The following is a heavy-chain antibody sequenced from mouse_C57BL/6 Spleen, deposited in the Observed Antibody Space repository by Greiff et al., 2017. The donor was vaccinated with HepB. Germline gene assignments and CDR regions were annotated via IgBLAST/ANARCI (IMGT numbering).Heavy chain of an antibody. CDR1: GFTFSDAW. CDR2: IRNKANNHAT. V-gene: IGHV6-6*01. D-gene: IGHD2-2*01. CDR3: TPVTVEAFAY. Sequence: EVQVVESGGGLVQPGGSMKLSCAASGFTFSDAWMDWVRQSPEKGLEWVAEIRNKANNHATYYAESVKGRFTISRDDSKSSFYLQMNSLRAEDTGIYYCTPVTVEAFAYWGQGTLVTVSA. J-gene: IGHJ3*01.